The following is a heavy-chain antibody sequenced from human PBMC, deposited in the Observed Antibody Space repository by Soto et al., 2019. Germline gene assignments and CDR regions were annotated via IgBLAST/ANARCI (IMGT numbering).Heavy chain of an antibody. CDR2: INGDGSST. D-gene: IGHD3-3*02. CDR3: ARELAPVALPPSSLMDV. J-gene: IGHJ6*02. CDR1: GFTMSSHW. Sequence: PRGSLRLACAASGFTMSSHWMHWVRRAPGKGLVWVSRINGDGSSTNYADSVKGRFTISRDNARNTLYLQMNSLRADDTAVYYCARELAPVALPPSSLMDVWGQGTTVTVSS. V-gene: IGHV3-74*01.